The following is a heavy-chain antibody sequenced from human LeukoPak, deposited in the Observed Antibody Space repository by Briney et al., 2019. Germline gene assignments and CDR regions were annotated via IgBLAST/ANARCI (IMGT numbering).Heavy chain of an antibody. CDR2: IKQDGSEK. CDR3: ARKGIAARTFDY. CDR1: GFTFSSCW. V-gene: IGHV3-7*01. D-gene: IGHD6-6*01. J-gene: IGHJ4*02. Sequence: GGSLRLSCAASGFTFSSCWMSWVRQAPGKGLEWVANIKQDGSEKYYVDSVKGRFTISRDNAKNSLYLQMNSLRAEDTAVYYCARKGIAARTFDYWGQGTLVTVSS.